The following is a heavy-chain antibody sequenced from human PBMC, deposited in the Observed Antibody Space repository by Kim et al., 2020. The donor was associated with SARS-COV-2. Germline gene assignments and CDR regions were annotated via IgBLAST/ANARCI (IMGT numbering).Heavy chain of an antibody. D-gene: IGHD3-9*01. Sequence: GGSLRLSCAASGFTFSSYAMHWVRQAPGKGLEWVAVISYDGSNKYYADSVKGRFTISRDNSKNTLYLQMNSLRAEDTAVYYCARTPSYDILTGYDLWGQGTLVTVSS. J-gene: IGHJ5*02. CDR3: ARTPSYDILTGYDL. CDR1: GFTFSSYA. CDR2: ISYDGSNK. V-gene: IGHV3-30-3*01.